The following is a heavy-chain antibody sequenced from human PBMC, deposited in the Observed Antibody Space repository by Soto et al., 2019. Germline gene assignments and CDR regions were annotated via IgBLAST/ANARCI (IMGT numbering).Heavy chain of an antibody. J-gene: IGHJ6*02. CDR1: GGAFCSYA. Sequence: SVMVSCKASGGAFCSYAISWVRQAPGQGHEWMGGLIPIFGTANYEQKFQGGVTITADESTRTAYMELSSLRSEDTAVYYRSRDPPMSRYCRCTRGSTSYYYHGMDVWS. CDR3: SRDPPMSRYCRCTRGSTSYYYHGMDV. V-gene: IGHV1-69*13. D-gene: IGHD2-15*01. CDR2: LIPIFGTA.